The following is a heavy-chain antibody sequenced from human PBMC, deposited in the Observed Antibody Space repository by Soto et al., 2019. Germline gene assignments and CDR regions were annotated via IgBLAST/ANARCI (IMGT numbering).Heavy chain of an antibody. CDR1: GFTFSGSA. J-gene: IGHJ6*02. CDR3: TSYTDSSGYYYYYGMDV. CDR2: IRSKANSYAT. D-gene: IGHD3-22*01. V-gene: IGHV3-73*01. Sequence: EVQLVESGGGLVQPGGSLKLSCAASGFTFSGSAMHWVRQASGKGLEWVGRIRSKANSYATAYAASVKGRFTISRDDSKNRGYLQMNSLKTEDTAVYYCTSYTDSSGYYYYYGMDVWGQGTTVTVSS.